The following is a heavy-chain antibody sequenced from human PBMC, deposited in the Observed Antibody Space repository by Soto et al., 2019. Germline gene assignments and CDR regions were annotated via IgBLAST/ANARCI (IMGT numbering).Heavy chain of an antibody. CDR1: GYSFTSYW. D-gene: IGHD3-3*01. CDR2: IDPSDSST. J-gene: IGHJ4*02. V-gene: IGHV5-10-1*01. CDR3: ARHSLTTYYDFGSGYYPGPDY. Sequence: GESLKISCKGSGYSFTSYWISWVRQMPGKGLEWMGRIDPSDSSTSYSPSFQGHVTISADKSISTAYLQWSSLKASDTAMYYCARHSLTTYYDFGSGYYPGPDYGGKEPLVTVPS.